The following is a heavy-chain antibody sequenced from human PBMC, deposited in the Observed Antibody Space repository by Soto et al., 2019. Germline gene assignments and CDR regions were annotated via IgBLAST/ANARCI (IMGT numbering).Heavy chain of an antibody. V-gene: IGHV1-24*01. CDR2: FAPEAGKT. D-gene: IGHD5-18*01. J-gene: IGHJ4*02. Sequence: QVQLVQSGAEVKKTGASLNVSCKVFGYTLTKLSMDWVRQPPGKGLEWMGGFAPEAGKTIYAQKFQRSVTMPEDTSKNTVYMELSSLKSEYTAVYFCATGYSYGYYFDFWGQGTLVTVSS. CDR3: ATGYSYGYYFDF. CDR1: GYTLTKLS.